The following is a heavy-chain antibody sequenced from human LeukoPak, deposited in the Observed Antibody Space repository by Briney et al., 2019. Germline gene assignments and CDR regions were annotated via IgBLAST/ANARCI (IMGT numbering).Heavy chain of an antibody. V-gene: IGHV3-23*01. CDR1: GFPFSDFS. J-gene: IGHJ4*02. D-gene: IGHD2-8*01. CDR2: TNSGGTST. CDR3: AKQSYARSLGE. Sequence: GGSLRLSCATSGFPFSDFSMSWVRQPPGKGRECISTTNSGGTSTYYAESVKGRFTISRDNSKNTLYLQMSSLRVEDTAVYYCAKQSYARSLGEGGPGTLVSVSS.